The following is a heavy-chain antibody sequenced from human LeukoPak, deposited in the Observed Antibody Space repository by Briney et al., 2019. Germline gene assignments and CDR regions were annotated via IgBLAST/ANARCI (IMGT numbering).Heavy chain of an antibody. Sequence: GGSLRLSCAASGFTFSSYAMHWVRQAPGKGLEWVAVISCDGSNKYYADSVKGRFTISRDNSKNTLYLQMNSLRAEDTAVYYCARDNIPPFSYYDFWSGYHPNYYYYGMDVWGQGTTVTVSS. CDR2: ISCDGSNK. CDR1: GFTFSSYA. V-gene: IGHV3-30*04. D-gene: IGHD3-3*01. CDR3: ARDNIPPFSYYDFWSGYHPNYYYYGMDV. J-gene: IGHJ6*02.